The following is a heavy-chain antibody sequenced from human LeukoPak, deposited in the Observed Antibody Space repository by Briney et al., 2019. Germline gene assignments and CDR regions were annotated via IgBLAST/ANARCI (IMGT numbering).Heavy chain of an antibody. J-gene: IGHJ6*04. CDR2: ISSSGSTI. V-gene: IGHV3-48*03. CDR1: GFTFSSYE. Sequence: GGSLRLSCAASGFTFSSYEMNGVRQAPGKGLDWVSYISSSGSTIYYADSVKGRFTISRDNAKNSLYLQMNSLRAEDTAVYYCARLGGFYYDDYGMDVWGKGTTVTVSS. CDR3: ARLGGFYYDDYGMDV.